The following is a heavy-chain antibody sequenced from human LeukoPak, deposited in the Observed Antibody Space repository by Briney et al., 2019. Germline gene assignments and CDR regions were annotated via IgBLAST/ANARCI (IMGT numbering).Heavy chain of an antibody. CDR3: ARDPGIAVIDY. V-gene: IGHV3-74*01. J-gene: IGHJ4*02. D-gene: IGHD6-19*01. Sequence: GGSLRLSCAASGFTFSSYWMHWVRQSPGKGLVWLSRINSDGSDTAYADSVKGRFTISRDNAKNSLYLQMNSLRAEDTAVYYCARDPGIAVIDYWGQGTLVTVSS. CDR1: GFTFSSYW. CDR2: INSDGSDT.